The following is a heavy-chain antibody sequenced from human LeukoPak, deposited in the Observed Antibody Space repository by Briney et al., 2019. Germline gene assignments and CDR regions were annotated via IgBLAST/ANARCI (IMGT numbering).Heavy chain of an antibody. Sequence: PSETLSPTCTVSGASISSSYWSWIRQSPGKGLEWIGYIYHTGSTKYNPSLESRVTISVDTSKNQFSLKLTSVTAADTAVYYCARGYFDSRGYSNAFDYWGQGALVTVSS. V-gene: IGHV4-59*01. J-gene: IGHJ4*02. CDR3: ARGYFDSRGYSNAFDY. CDR2: IYHTGST. CDR1: GASISSSY. D-gene: IGHD3-22*01.